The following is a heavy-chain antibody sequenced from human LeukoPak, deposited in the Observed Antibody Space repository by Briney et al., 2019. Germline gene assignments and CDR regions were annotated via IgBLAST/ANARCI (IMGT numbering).Heavy chain of an antibody. CDR3: AKLPAYCSGGPCQDAFDI. Sequence: GGSLRLSCAASGFAYSNNAMTWVRQAPGKGLEWVSSISGGGNKTDYADSVKGRFTISRVNSKNTLFLQMNSLRAEDTALYYCAKLPAYCSGGPCQDAFDIWGQGTMVTVSS. CDR1: GFAYSNNA. CDR2: ISGGGNKT. V-gene: IGHV3-23*01. D-gene: IGHD2-15*01. J-gene: IGHJ3*02.